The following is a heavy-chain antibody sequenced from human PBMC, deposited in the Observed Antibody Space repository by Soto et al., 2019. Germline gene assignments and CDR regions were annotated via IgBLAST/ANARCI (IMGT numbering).Heavy chain of an antibody. Sequence: PGGSLRLSCAASGFTFSSYGMHWVRQAPGKGLEWVAVISYDGSNKYYADSVKGRFTISRDNSKNTLYLQMNSLRAEDTAVYYCARDFHWRAVAGDVDYWGQGTLVTVSS. V-gene: IGHV3-30*03. CDR1: GFTFSSYG. CDR3: ARDFHWRAVAGDVDY. CDR2: ISYDGSNK. D-gene: IGHD6-19*01. J-gene: IGHJ4*02.